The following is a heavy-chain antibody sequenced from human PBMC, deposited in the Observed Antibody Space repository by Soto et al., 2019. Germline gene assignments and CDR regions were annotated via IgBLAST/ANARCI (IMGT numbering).Heavy chain of an antibody. V-gene: IGHV4-59*01. CDR2: IYYSGST. CDR1: GGSISSYY. Sequence: SETLSLTCTVSGGSISSYYWSWIRQPPGKGLEWIGYIYYSGSTNYNPSLKSRVTISVDTSKNQFSLKLSSVTAADTAVYYCARGPNYDILTGYPFPFSRDPYYFDYWGQGTLVTVSS. J-gene: IGHJ4*02. D-gene: IGHD3-9*01. CDR3: ARGPNYDILTGYPFPFSRDPYYFDY.